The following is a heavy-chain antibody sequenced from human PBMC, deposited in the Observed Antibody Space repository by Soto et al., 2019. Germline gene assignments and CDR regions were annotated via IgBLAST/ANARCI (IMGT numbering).Heavy chain of an antibody. J-gene: IGHJ6*02. V-gene: IGHV6-1*01. CDR2: TYYRSKWYN. CDR1: GDSVCSNSDA. D-gene: IGHD6-13*01. CDR3: ARVYSSSWYGGMDV. Sequence: PSQTLSLTCAISGDSVCSNSDAWNWIRQSPSRGLEWLGRTYYRSKWYNDYAVSVKSRITINPDTSKNQFSLQLNSVTPEDTAVYYCARVYSSSWYGGMDVWGQGTTVTVSS.